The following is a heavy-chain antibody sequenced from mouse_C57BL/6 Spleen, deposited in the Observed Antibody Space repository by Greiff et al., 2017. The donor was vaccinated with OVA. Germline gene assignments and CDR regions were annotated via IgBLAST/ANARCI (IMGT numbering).Heavy chain of an antibody. V-gene: IGHV1-69*01. CDR3: ARGGEAGPLDY. D-gene: IGHD3-2*02. CDR2: IDPSDSYT. Sequence: QVQLQQPGAELVMPGASVKLSCKASGYTFTSYWMHWVKQRPGQGLEWIGEIDPSDSYTNYNQKFKGKSTLTVDKSSSTAYMQLSSLTSEDSAVYCCARGGEAGPLDYWGKGTTLTVSS. CDR1: GYTFTSYW. J-gene: IGHJ2*01.